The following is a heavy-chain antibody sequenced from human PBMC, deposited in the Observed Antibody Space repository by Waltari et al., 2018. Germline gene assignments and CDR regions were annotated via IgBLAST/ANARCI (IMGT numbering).Heavy chain of an antibody. V-gene: IGHV3-7*01. Sequence: EVQLVESGGDLVQPGGSLRLYCAASGFSVLRSWMTWVRQAPGKGLGWVGNIQQNGSEKWYADSVRGRFTISRDNAMNSLYLQMNSLRVEDTAVYYCARDLVATPPWGQGTLVTVSS. J-gene: IGHJ5*02. CDR3: ARDLVATPP. CDR2: IQQNGSEK. D-gene: IGHD2-21*02. CDR1: GFSVLRSW.